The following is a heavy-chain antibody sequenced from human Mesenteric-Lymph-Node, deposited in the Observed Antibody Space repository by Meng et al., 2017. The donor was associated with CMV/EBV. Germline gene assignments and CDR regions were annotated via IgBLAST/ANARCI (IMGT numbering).Heavy chain of an antibody. CDR2: IIPIFGTP. V-gene: IGHV1-69*01. J-gene: IGHJ4*02. CDR1: GGSVSSNA. CDR3: ARVFGSGTYYMAMVY. Sequence: SGGSVSSNAINWGRQAAGQGLVWMRGIIPIFGTPNYARKFQDRVSITADQSTSTAYMELSSPTSEDTAVYYRARVFGSGTYYMAMVYWGQGTLVTVSS. D-gene: IGHD3-10*01.